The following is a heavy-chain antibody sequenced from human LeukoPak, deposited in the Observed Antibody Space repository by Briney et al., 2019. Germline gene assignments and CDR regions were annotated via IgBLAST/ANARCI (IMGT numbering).Heavy chain of an antibody. Sequence: GASLILSCAASGFTFNSYEMNWLRKAPGKGLELVSYISSSCSTIYYADSVKGVFTCSRENAKNSLYLQMNSLRAEDTAVYYCPRDDRGLAPHFAYWRQGTLVTVSS. J-gene: IGHJ4*02. V-gene: IGHV3-48*03. CDR1: GFTFNSYE. CDR2: ISSSCSTI. CDR3: PRDDRGLAPHFAY. D-gene: IGHD5-12*01.